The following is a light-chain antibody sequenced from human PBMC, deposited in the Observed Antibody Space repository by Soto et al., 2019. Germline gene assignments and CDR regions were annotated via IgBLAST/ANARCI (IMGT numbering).Light chain of an antibody. CDR3: QQYNNYST. Sequence: IQLTQSPSTLSASVGDRVTITCRASQSVRTWLAWFQQKPGKAPKLLIYKATTLESGVPSRFSGSGSGTEFTLTISSLQPDDFATYYCQQYNNYSTFGQGTKVEIK. V-gene: IGKV1-5*03. J-gene: IGKJ1*01. CDR2: KAT. CDR1: QSVRTW.